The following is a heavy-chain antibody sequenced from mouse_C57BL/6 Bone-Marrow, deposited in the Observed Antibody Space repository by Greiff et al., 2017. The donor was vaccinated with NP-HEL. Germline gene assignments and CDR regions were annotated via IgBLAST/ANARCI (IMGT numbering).Heavy chain of an antibody. V-gene: IGHV1-72*01. CDR1: GYTFTSYL. Sequence: QVQLKQPGAELVKPGASVKLSCKASGYTFTSYLMHWVKQRPGRGLEWIGRIDPNSGGTKYNEKFKSKATLTVDKTSSTAYMQLNSLTSEDSAVYYYARYYYGSSSYDYGDWGKGPTVTFAS. J-gene: IGHJ1*03. CDR3: ARYYYGSSSYDYGD. CDR2: IDPNSGGT. D-gene: IGHD1-1*01.